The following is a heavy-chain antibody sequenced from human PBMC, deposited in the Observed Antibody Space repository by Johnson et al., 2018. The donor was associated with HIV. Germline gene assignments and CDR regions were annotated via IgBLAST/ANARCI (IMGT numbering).Heavy chain of an antibody. J-gene: IGHJ3*02. Sequence: VQLVESGGGMVQPGRSLRLSCAATGFIFNDYALHWVRQAPGKGLEWVSGISWNSGSKDYADSVKGRFTIARDNSKNTLYLQMNSLRAEDTAVYYCAKAYGDYPYDAFDIWGQGTMVTVSS. D-gene: IGHD4-17*01. CDR3: AKAYGDYPYDAFDI. V-gene: IGHV3-9*01. CDR1: GFIFNDYA. CDR2: ISWNSGSK.